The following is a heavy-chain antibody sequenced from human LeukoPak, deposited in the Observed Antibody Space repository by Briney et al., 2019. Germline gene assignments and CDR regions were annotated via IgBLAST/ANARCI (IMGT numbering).Heavy chain of an antibody. CDR3: AKGIVGATRKINFFDY. Sequence: GGSLRLSCAASGFTFSSYAMSWVRQAPGKGLEWVSAISGSGGSTYYADSVKGRFSISRDNSKNTLYLQMNSLRAEDTAVYYCAKGIVGATRKINFFDYWGQGTLVTVSS. J-gene: IGHJ4*02. CDR1: GFTFSSYA. V-gene: IGHV3-23*01. D-gene: IGHD1-26*01. CDR2: ISGSGGST.